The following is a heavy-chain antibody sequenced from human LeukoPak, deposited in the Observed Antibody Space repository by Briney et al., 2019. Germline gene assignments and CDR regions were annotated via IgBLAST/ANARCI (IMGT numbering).Heavy chain of an antibody. CDR1: GFTFSSFA. D-gene: IGHD1-14*01. V-gene: IGHV3-23*01. CDR2: ISNSGTAT. Sequence: GGSLRLSCAASGFTFSSFAMSWVRQAPGKGREWVSAISNSGTATYYADSVKGRFAISRDNSRNTVYLQVSSLRADDTAVYYCARESPYTSPRNYYFDSWGQGTLVTVSS. CDR3: ARESPYTSPRNYYFDS. J-gene: IGHJ4*02.